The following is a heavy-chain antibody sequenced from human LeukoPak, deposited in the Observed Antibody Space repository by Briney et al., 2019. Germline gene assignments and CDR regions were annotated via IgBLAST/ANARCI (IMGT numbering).Heavy chain of an antibody. CDR3: AKAAIRSSGWFRPYFDF. CDR2: LSDTGGNT. J-gene: IGHJ4*02. D-gene: IGHD6-19*01. CDR1: GFIFSHYG. Sequence: GGSLRLSCAASGFIFSHYGMMWVRQAPGKGLEWVSGLSDTGGNTFHADSAKGRFTISRDNSNNTLYLQLNSLRAEDTAVYYCAKAAIRSSGWFRPYFDFWGQGILVTVSS. V-gene: IGHV3-23*01.